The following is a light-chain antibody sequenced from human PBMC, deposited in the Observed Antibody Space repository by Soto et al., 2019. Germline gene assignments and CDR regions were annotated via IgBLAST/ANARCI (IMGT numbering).Light chain of an antibody. J-gene: IGKJ1*01. CDR3: QQYSDNWT. CDR1: QSISSW. Sequence: DIQMTQSPSTLSASVGDRVTITCRASQSISSWLAWYQQKPGTAPNLLIYKASTLQSGVPSRFSGSGSGTEITLTISSLQPDDSSTYYCQQYSDNWTFGHGTKVEIK. V-gene: IGKV1-5*03. CDR2: KAS.